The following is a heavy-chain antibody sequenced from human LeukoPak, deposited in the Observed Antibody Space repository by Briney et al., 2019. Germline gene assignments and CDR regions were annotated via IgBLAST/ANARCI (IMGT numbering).Heavy chain of an antibody. CDR1: GFTFSSYW. V-gene: IGHV3-7*01. D-gene: IGHD2/OR15-2a*01. CDR2: IKQDGSEK. J-gene: IGHJ4*02. CDR3: ARGPTRANSSDY. Sequence: GGSLRLSCAASGFTFSSYWMSWIRQAPGKGLEWVAKIKQDGSEKYYVDSVKGRFTISRDNAKNSLYLQMNSLRAEDTAVYYCARGPTRANSSDYWGQGTLVTVSS.